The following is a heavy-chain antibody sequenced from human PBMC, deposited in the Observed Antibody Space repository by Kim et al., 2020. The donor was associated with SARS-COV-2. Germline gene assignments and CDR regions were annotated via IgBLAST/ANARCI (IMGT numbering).Heavy chain of an antibody. CDR2: IKQDGTQQ. Sequence: GGSLRLSCAASGFTFGSYWMTWVRQAPGKGLEWVASIKQDGTQQYYVDSVRGRFTVSRDGANMYLQMNSLRAEDTAVYYCARTLTGTTESFEYWGRGTLV. D-gene: IGHD3-9*01. V-gene: IGHV3-7*03. J-gene: IGHJ1*01. CDR3: ARTLTGTTESFEY. CDR1: GFTFGSYW.